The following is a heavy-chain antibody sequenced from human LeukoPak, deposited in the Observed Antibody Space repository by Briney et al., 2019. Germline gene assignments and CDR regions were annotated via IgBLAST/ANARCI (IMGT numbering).Heavy chain of an antibody. CDR1: GFTFSSYW. V-gene: IGHV3-7*01. CDR2: IKQDGSEK. CDR3: AKDQSYYGSGSYFFDY. J-gene: IGHJ4*02. D-gene: IGHD3-10*01. Sequence: PGGSLRLSCAASGFTFSSYWMSWVRQAPGKGLEWVANIKQDGSEKCYVDSVKGRFTISRDNSKNTLYLQMNSLRAEDTAVYYCAKDQSYYGSGSYFFDYWGQGTLVTVSS.